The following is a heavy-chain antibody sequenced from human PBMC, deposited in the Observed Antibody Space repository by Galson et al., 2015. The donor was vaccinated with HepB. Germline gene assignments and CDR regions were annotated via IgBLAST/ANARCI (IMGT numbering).Heavy chain of an antibody. V-gene: IGHV6-1*01. Sequence: CAISGDSVSSNSAAWNWIRQSPSRGLEWLGRTYYRSKWYNDYAVSVKSRITINPDTSKNQFSLQPNSVTPEDTAVYYCARDRVHCSSTSCFSNWFDPWGQGTLVTVSS. J-gene: IGHJ5*02. D-gene: IGHD2-2*01. CDR3: ARDRVHCSSTSCFSNWFDP. CDR2: TYYRSKWYN. CDR1: GDSVSSNSAA.